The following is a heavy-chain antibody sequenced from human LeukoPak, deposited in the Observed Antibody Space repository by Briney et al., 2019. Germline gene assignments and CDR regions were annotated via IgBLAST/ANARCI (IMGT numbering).Heavy chain of an antibody. J-gene: IGHJ4*02. Sequence: SVKVSCKASGGTFSSYAISWVRQAPGQGLEWMGGIIPIFGTANYAQKFQGRVTITADKSTSTAYMELSSLRSEDTAVYYCARGPTEMATIFDYWGQGTLVTVSS. V-gene: IGHV1-69*06. CDR1: GGTFSSYA. CDR3: ARGPTEMATIFDY. CDR2: IIPIFGTA. D-gene: IGHD5-24*01.